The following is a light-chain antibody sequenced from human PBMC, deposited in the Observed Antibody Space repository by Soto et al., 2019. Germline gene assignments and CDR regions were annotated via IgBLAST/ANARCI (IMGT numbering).Light chain of an antibody. V-gene: IGKV1-39*01. CDR3: QQSYSTPPIT. Sequence: DIQMTQSPSSLSASVGDTVTITCRPSQSIGKHLNWYQQKPGKAPKFLIYSVSSLQSGVPSRFSGSGSGTDFTLTISSLQPEDFATYYCQQSYSTPPITFGQGTRLEIK. J-gene: IGKJ5*01. CDR2: SVS. CDR1: QSIGKH.